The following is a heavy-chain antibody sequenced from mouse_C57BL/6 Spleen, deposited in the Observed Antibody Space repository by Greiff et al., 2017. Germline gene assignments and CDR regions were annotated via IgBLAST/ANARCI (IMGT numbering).Heavy chain of an antibody. Sequence: QVQLQQPGAELVKPGASVKMSCKASGYNFTSYWITWVKQRPGQGLEWIGDIYPGSGSTNYNEKFKSKATLTVDTSSSTAYMQLSSLTSEDSAVYYCARGPTSWDWFAYWGQGTLVTVSA. D-gene: IGHD4-1*01. CDR3: ARGPTSWDWFAY. CDR1: GYNFTSYW. J-gene: IGHJ3*01. CDR2: IYPGSGST. V-gene: IGHV1-55*01.